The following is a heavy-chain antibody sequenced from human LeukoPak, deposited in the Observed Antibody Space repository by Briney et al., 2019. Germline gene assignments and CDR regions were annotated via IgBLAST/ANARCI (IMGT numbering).Heavy chain of an antibody. CDR1: GGSTSSGGYS. V-gene: IGHV4-30-2*01. CDR3: ARASSGWYLYFQH. D-gene: IGHD6-19*01. J-gene: IGHJ1*01. CDR2: IYHSGST. Sequence: PSETLSLTCAVSGGSTSSGGYSWSWIRQPPGTGLEWIGYIYHSGSTYYNPSLKSRVTISVDRSKNQFSLKLSSVTAADTAVYYCARASSGWYLYFQHWGQGTLVTVSS.